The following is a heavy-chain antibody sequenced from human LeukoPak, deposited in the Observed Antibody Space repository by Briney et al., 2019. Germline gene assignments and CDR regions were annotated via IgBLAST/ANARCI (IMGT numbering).Heavy chain of an antibody. CDR1: GFTFSNSW. CDR3: AREWQQQLVSPGY. CDR2: INQDGSEK. Sequence: GGSLRLSCGASGFTFSNSWMSWVRQAPGKGLEWVANINQDGSEKYYVDSVEGRFTIFRDNAKNSLYLQMNSLRAEDTAVYYCAREWQQQLVSPGYWGQGTLVTVSS. J-gene: IGHJ4*02. V-gene: IGHV3-7*05. D-gene: IGHD6-13*01.